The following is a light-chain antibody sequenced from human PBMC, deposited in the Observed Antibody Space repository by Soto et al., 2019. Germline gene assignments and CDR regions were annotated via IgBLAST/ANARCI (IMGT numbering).Light chain of an antibody. J-gene: IGKJ3*01. V-gene: IGKV3-20*01. CDR3: QQYGSSPPT. Sequence: EIVLTQSPGTLSLSPGERATLSCRASQSVRTNYLAWYRQRPGQAPRLLIYGASSRATGTPDRFSGSGSGTDFTLAISRLEPEDFAVYYCQQYGSSPPTFGPGTKVDIK. CDR1: QSVRTNY. CDR2: GAS.